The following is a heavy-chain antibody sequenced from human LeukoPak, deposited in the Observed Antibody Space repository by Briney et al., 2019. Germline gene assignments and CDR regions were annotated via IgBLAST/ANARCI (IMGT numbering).Heavy chain of an antibody. V-gene: IGHV3-23*01. J-gene: IGHJ4*02. D-gene: IGHD1-1*01. Sequence: GGSLRLSCAASGFTFSSYGMSWVRQAPGKGLEWVSAISGSGGSTYYADSVKGRFTISRDNAENSLYLQMNSLRVEDTAVYYCTRDPRTVRIWGQGTLVTVSS. CDR3: TRDPRTVRI. CDR2: ISGSGGST. CDR1: GFTFSSYG.